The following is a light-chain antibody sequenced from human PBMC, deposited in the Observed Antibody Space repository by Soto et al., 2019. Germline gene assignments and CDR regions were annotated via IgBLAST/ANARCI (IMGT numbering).Light chain of an antibody. J-gene: IGKJ4*01. CDR1: QGIGSY. Sequence: DFPLTQSPSFLSASVGDRVTITCQASQGIGSYLGWYQQAPGKAPKLLIYGASTLQSGVPSRFSGSGSGTEFTLTISSLQPEDFVTYYCQQLNTYPAFGGGTKVEI. CDR2: GAS. V-gene: IGKV1-9*01. CDR3: QQLNTYPA.